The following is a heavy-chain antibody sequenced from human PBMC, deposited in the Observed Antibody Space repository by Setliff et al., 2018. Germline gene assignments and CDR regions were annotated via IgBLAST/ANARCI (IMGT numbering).Heavy chain of an antibody. V-gene: IGHV4-4*07. D-gene: IGHD6-19*01. CDR1: GGSISSYY. J-gene: IGHJ6*03. CDR3: AREQWLDPPGYYYMNV. Sequence: SETLSLTCTVSGGSISSYYWSWIRQPAGRGLEWIGHIYIGGSANYNPSLKSRVTMPIDTSKNQFSLKLNSVTAADMAVYYCAREQWLDPPGYYYMNVWAKGTTVTVSS. CDR2: IYIGGSA.